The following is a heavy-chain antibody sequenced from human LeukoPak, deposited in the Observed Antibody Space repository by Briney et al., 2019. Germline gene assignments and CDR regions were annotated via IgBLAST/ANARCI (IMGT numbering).Heavy chain of an antibody. J-gene: IGHJ4*02. V-gene: IGHV3-21*01. Sequence: GSLRLSCAASGFTFSSYSVNWVRQAPGKGLEWVSSISGSSSYIYYADSAKGRFTISRDNAKNSLYLRMNSLRAEDTAVYYCARENPGDNVDYWGQGTLVTVSS. CDR1: GFTFSSYS. CDR3: ARENPGDNVDY. D-gene: IGHD4-23*01. CDR2: ISGSSSYI.